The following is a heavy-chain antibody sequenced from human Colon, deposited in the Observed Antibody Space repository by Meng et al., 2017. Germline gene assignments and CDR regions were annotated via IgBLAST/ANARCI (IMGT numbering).Heavy chain of an antibody. Sequence: VQVQDSGPGLVKPSETLSLTCAVSGYSLNSGYYWGWIRQAPGRGLEWIASMHHSGSTYYNPSLKTRLSLSIDTSRNELSLKLTSVTAADSAVYYCARESGLLSAIVEIGRAGRFDPWGLGTLVTVSS. J-gene: IGHJ5*02. CDR3: ARESGLLSAIVEIGRAGRFDP. CDR1: GYSLNSGYY. D-gene: IGHD2/OR15-2a*01. V-gene: IGHV4-38-2*02. CDR2: MHHSGST.